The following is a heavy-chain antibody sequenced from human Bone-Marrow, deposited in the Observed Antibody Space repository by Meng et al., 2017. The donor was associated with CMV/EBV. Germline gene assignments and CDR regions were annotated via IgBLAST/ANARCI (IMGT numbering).Heavy chain of an antibody. D-gene: IGHD6-19*01. Sequence: SSNSAAWNWIRQSPSRGLEWLGRTYYRSKWYNDYAVSVKSRITINPDTSKNQFSLQLNSVTPEDTAVYYCASASVAGTSSYYGMDVWGQGTTVTVSS. J-gene: IGHJ6*02. CDR1: SSNSAA. CDR2: TYYRSKWYN. V-gene: IGHV6-1*01. CDR3: ASASVAGTSSYYGMDV.